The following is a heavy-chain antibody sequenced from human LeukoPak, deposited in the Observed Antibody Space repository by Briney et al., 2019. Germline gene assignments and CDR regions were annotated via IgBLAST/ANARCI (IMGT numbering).Heavy chain of an antibody. V-gene: IGHV1-46*01. Sequence: GASVKVSCKASGYTFTSYYMHWVRQAPGQGLEWMGIINPSGGSTSYAQKFQGRVTMTRDTSTRTVYMELSSLRSEDTAVYYCATFASTSLAYCGGDCYGGGYWGQGTLVTVSS. CDR1: GYTFTSYY. D-gene: IGHD2-21*01. CDR3: ATFASTSLAYCGGDCYGGGY. CDR2: INPSGGST. J-gene: IGHJ4*02.